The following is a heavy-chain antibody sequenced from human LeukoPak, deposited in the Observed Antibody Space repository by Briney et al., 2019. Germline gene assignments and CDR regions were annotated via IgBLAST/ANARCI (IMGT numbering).Heavy chain of an antibody. D-gene: IGHD3-16*02. CDR1: GFTLSDYG. CDR2: RSYDGSNK. J-gene: IGHJ4*02. V-gene: IGHV3-30*03. CDR3: ARARGGNHRYPFDL. Sequence: PGRSLRLSCAVSGFTLSDYGMHWVRQAPGKGLEWVAVRSYDGSNKYYADSVKGRFTISRDNSKNTLYLQMSSQRVEDTAVYYCARARGGNHRYPFDLWGQGTLVTVSS.